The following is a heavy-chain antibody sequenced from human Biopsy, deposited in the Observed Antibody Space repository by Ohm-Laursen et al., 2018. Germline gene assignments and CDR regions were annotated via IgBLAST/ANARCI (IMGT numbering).Heavy chain of an antibody. CDR3: VREPKTGTAEAWYFDL. D-gene: IGHD3-9*01. CDR2: ISYNERT. Sequence: SQTLSLTCGVSGASVKTSGYFWAWIRQRPGKGLEWIGYISYNERTHYNPSLTSRLAISFDTSNNRISLQLRSVSVADTAVYYCVREPKTGTAEAWYFDLWGRGSPVTVSS. V-gene: IGHV4-31*11. CDR1: GASVKTSGYF. J-gene: IGHJ2*01.